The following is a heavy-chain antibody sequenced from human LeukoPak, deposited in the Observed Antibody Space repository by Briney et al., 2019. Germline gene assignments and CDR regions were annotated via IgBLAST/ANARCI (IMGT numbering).Heavy chain of an antibody. CDR1: GFTFSGYS. V-gene: IGHV3-15*01. CDR3: TSSYGFNY. CDR2: IKTKTDGGTT. Sequence: GGSLRLSCAASGFTFSGYSMSWVRQAPGKGLEWVGRIKTKTDGGTTDYGAPVKGRFTISRDDSKNTLYLQMNSLKTEDTGVYYCTSSYGFNYWGQGTLVTVSA. D-gene: IGHD5-18*01. J-gene: IGHJ4*02.